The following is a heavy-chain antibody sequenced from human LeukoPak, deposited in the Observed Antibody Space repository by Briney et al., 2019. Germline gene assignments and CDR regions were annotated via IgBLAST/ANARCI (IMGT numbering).Heavy chain of an antibody. CDR2: IIPIFGTA. J-gene: IGHJ3*02. CDR3: ARVLPYYYDSSLPLAFDI. CDR1: GGTFSSYA. Sequence: VASVKVSCKASGGTFSSYAISWVRQAPGQGLEWMGGIIPIFGTANYAQKFQGRVTITADESTSTAYMELSSLRSEDTAVYYCARVLPYYYDSSLPLAFDIWGRGTMVTVSS. D-gene: IGHD3-22*01. V-gene: IGHV1-69*13.